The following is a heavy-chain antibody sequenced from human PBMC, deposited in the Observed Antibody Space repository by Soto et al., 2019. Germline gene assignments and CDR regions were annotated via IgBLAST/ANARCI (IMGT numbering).Heavy chain of an antibody. V-gene: IGHV4-30-2*01. CDR2: ISPSGSP. J-gene: IGHJ5*02. D-gene: IGHD2-8*01. CDR1: GGSGNSGGYS. CDR3: TRGVLA. Sequence: QVQLQESGSRLVRPSQTVSLTCSVSGGSGNSGGYSWSWIRQPPGKGLEWIGFISPSGSPAYNPSRKSRVTISVDRSNNQISLELSSGTAADTAVYYCTRGVLAWGPGTRVTVSS.